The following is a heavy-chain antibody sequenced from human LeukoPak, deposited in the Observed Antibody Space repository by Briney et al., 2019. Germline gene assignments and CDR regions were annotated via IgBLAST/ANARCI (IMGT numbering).Heavy chain of an antibody. CDR3: AKKAQSLRLNYMDV. V-gene: IGHV3-21*01. Sequence: PGGSLRLSCAASGFTFSSYSMNWVRQAPGKGLEWVSSISTSSSYIYYADSVKGRFTISRDNAKNSLYLQMNSLRAEDTAVYYCAKKAQSLRLNYMDVWGKGTSVTVSS. CDR1: GFTFSSYS. CDR2: ISTSSSYI. J-gene: IGHJ6*03.